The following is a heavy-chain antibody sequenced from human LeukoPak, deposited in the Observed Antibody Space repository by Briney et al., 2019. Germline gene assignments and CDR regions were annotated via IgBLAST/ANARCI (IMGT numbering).Heavy chain of an antibody. Sequence: ASVKVSCKASGYTFTGYYMHWVRQAPGQGLEWMGWINPNSGGTNYAQKFQGRVTMTRDTSISTAYTELSRLRSDDTAVYYCARDPGGDYVLDYWGQGTLVTVSS. CDR3: ARDPGGDYVLDY. J-gene: IGHJ4*02. V-gene: IGHV1-2*02. CDR1: GYTFTGYY. CDR2: INPNSGGT. D-gene: IGHD4-17*01.